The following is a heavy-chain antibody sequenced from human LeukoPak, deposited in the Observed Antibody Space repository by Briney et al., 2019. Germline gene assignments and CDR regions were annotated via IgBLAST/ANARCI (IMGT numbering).Heavy chain of an antibody. CDR1: GGSISSSSYY. V-gene: IGHV4-39*07. J-gene: IGHJ4*02. Sequence: TSETLSLTCTVSGGSISSSSYYWGWIRQPPGKGLEWIGSIYYSGSTNYNPSLKSRVTISVDTSKNQFSLKLSSVTAADTAVYYCARARYSSSWACDYWGQGTLVTVSS. CDR3: ARARYSSSWACDY. D-gene: IGHD6-13*01. CDR2: IYYSGST.